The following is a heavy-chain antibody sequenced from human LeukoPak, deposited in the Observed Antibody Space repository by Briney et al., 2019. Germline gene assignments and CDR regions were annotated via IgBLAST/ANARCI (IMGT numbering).Heavy chain of an antibody. CDR2: IYDSGST. Sequence: SQTLSLTCAVSGGSIYSGAYYWSWTRQLPGKGLEWIGYIYDSGSTFYNPSLKSRVSISIDTSKNQFSLSLRSVTAADTAVYYCARGGHDYGDYGYWGQGRLVTVSS. CDR1: GGSIYSGAYY. D-gene: IGHD4-17*01. CDR3: ARGGHDYGDYGY. V-gene: IGHV4-31*11. J-gene: IGHJ4*02.